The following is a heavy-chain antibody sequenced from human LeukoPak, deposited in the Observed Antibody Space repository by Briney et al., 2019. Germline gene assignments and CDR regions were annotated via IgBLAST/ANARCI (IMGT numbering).Heavy chain of an antibody. D-gene: IGHD5-12*01. CDR3: ARVGGGYGDY. V-gene: IGHV3-23*01. CDR2: ISGSGGRI. Sequence: PGGSLRLSCAASGFTFSSYAMSWVRQAPGKGLEWVSSISGSGGRIYYADSVKGRFTISRDNSKNTLYLQMNSLRAEDTAVYYCARVGGGYGDYWGQGTLVTVSS. J-gene: IGHJ4*02. CDR1: GFTFSSYA.